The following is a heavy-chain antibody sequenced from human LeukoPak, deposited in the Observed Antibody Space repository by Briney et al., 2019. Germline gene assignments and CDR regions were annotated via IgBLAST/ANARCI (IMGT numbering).Heavy chain of an antibody. CDR2: INHSGST. J-gene: IGHJ4*02. V-gene: IGHV4-34*01. D-gene: IGHD3-22*01. CDR1: GGSFSGYY. CDR3: AFDTYYYDSSGYR. Sequence: SETLSLTCAVYGGSFSGYYWSWIRQPPGKGLEWIGEINHSGSTNYNPSLKSRVTISVDTSKNQFSLKLSSVTAADTAVYYRAFDTYYYDSSGYRWGQGTLVTVSS.